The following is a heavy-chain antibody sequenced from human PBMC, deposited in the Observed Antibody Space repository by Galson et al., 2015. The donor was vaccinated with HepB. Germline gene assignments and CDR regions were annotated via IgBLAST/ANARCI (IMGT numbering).Heavy chain of an antibody. CDR3: ARGCSSTSCYV. V-gene: IGHV3-48*02. Sequence: SLRLSCAASGFTFSSYGMNWVRQAPGKGLEWVSYINRDSSIINYADSVKGRFTISRDNAKNSLYLQMNSLRDDGTAVYYCARGCSSTSCYVWGQGTTVTVAS. J-gene: IGHJ6*02. D-gene: IGHD2-2*01. CDR2: INRDSSII. CDR1: GFTFSSYG.